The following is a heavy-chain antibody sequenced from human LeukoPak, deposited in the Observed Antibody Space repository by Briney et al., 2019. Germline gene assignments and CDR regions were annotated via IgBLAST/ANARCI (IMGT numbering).Heavy chain of an antibody. Sequence: GGSLRLSCAASGFTFSSYGMHWVRQAPGKGLEWVAFIRYDGSNKYYADSVKGRFTISRDNSKNTLYLQMNSLRAEDTAVYYCARDYPERIFGVVMDYWGQGTLVTVSS. CDR1: GFTFSSYG. V-gene: IGHV3-30*02. CDR2: IRYDGSNK. J-gene: IGHJ4*02. CDR3: ARDYPERIFGVVMDY. D-gene: IGHD3-3*01.